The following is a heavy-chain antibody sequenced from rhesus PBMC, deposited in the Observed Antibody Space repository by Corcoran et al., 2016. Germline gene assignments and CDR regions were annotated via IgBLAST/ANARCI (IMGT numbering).Heavy chain of an antibody. Sequence: QVQLQESGPGLVKPSETLSLTCAVSGYSISSGYGWSWIRQPPGKGLEWIGYIYGSSTSTNYNPSLKSRVTISTDTSKNQFSLKLSSVTAADTAVYYCARGGGAYFDYWGQGVLVTVSS. CDR3: ARGGGAYFDY. D-gene: IGHD1-44*02. CDR2: IYGSSTST. V-gene: IGHV4-127*01. J-gene: IGHJ4*01. CDR1: GYSISSGYG.